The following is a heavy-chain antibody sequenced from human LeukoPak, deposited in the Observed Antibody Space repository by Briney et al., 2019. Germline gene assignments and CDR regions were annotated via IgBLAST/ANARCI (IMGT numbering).Heavy chain of an antibody. CDR3: ARRGWATVTTWFDP. Sequence: SETLSLTCTVSGGSISSSSYYWGWIRQPPGKGLEWIGSIYYSGSTYYNPSLKSRVTISVDTSKNQFSLKLSSVTAAGTAVYYCARRGWATVTTWFDPWGRGTLVTVSS. CDR1: GGSISSSSYY. V-gene: IGHV4-39*01. D-gene: IGHD4-17*01. CDR2: IYYSGST. J-gene: IGHJ5*02.